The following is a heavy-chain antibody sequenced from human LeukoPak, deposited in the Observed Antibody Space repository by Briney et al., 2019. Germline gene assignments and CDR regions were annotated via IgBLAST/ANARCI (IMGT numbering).Heavy chain of an antibody. CDR2: INPSGGST. Sequence: GASVKVSCKASGYTFTSYYMHWVRQAPGQGLEWMGIINPSGGSTGYARKFQGRVTMTRDTSTSTVYMELSSLRSEDTAVYYCATDYGDYVFDYWGQGTLVTVSS. CDR1: GYTFTSYY. D-gene: IGHD4-17*01. J-gene: IGHJ4*02. V-gene: IGHV1-46*01. CDR3: ATDYGDYVFDY.